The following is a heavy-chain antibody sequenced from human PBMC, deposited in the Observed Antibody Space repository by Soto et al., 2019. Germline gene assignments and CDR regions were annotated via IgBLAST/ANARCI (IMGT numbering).Heavy chain of an antibody. CDR2: ISSSSSTI. CDR3: ARDSHYYDSSGYYSHWYFDL. D-gene: IGHD3-22*01. CDR1: GCPFSSYS. Sequence: PGGSLRLSCTSSGCPFSSYSMNWVRQAPGKGLEWVSYISSSSSTIYYADSVKGRFTISRDNAKNSLYLQMNSLRDEDTAVYYCARDSHYYDSSGYYSHWYFDLWGRGTLVTVSS. V-gene: IGHV3-48*02. J-gene: IGHJ2*01.